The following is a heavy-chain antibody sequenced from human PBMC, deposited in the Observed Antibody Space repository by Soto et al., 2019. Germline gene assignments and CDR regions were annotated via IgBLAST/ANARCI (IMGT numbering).Heavy chain of an antibody. J-gene: IGHJ4*02. CDR3: ARLNSSTSGYYFGY. D-gene: IGHD6-13*01. Sequence: SETLSLTCTVSGGSISSYYWRWIRQPPGKGLEWIGYIYYSGSTNYNPSLKSRVTISVDTSKNQFSLKLSSVTAADTAVYYCARLNSSTSGYYFGYWGLGTLVSVS. CDR2: IYYSGST. CDR1: GGSISSYY. V-gene: IGHV4-59*08.